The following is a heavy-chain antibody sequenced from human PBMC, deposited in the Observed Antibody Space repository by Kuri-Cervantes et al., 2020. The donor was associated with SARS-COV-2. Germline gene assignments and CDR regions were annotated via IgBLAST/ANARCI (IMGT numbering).Heavy chain of an antibody. CDR2: FKSKAAGGTI. V-gene: IGHV3-15*01. CDR1: GFTFSDAW. J-gene: IGHJ4*02. D-gene: IGHD5-12*01. Sequence: GGSLRLSCVASGFTFSDAWMSWVRQTPGKGLEWIGRFKSKAAGGTIVHATPVQGRFTISRDDSRNTLYLQMDSLKTEDTAVYYCTTEPPVYSGYEHFDYWGQGTLVTVSS. CDR3: TTEPPVYSGYEHFDY.